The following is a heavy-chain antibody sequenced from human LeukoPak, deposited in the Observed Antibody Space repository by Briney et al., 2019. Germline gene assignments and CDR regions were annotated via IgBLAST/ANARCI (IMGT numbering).Heavy chain of an antibody. D-gene: IGHD3-10*01. J-gene: IGHJ4*02. CDR3: AKDNWVLLWFGEFVGDY. Sequence: GGSLRLSCAASGFTFSSYAISWVRQAPGKGLEWVSAISGSGGSTYYADSVKGRFTISRDNSKNTLYLQMNSPRAEDTAVYYCAKDNWVLLWFGEFVGDYWGQGTLVTVSS. V-gene: IGHV3-23*01. CDR1: GFTFSSYA. CDR2: ISGSGGST.